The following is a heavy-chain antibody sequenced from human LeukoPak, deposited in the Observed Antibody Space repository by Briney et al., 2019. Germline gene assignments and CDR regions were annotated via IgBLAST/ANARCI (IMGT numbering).Heavy chain of an antibody. V-gene: IGHV1-2*02. D-gene: IGHD6-6*01. J-gene: IGHJ6*03. Sequence: GASVKVSCKASVYTFTGYYLHWVRQAPGQGLEWMGWINPSSGGAKYAQNFQGRVIITTDTSISTAYMELSSLRSDDTAVYYCARSSSPTYYHFYYYMDVWGKGSTVTVSS. CDR3: ARSSSPTYYHFYYYMDV. CDR2: INPSSGGA. CDR1: VYTFTGYY.